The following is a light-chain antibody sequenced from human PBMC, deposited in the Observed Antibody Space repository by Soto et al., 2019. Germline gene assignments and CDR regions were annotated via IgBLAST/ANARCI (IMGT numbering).Light chain of an antibody. CDR2: EVS. J-gene: IGLJ1*01. V-gene: IGLV2-23*02. CDR3: CSYAGSITYV. Sequence: LTQPASVSGSPGQSITISCTGTSSDVGSDNLVSWYQQHPGKAPKFIIYEVSQRPAGVSYRFSGSKSGNTAYLTISGLQAEDEADYYCCSYAGSITYVFGTGTKVTVL. CDR1: SSDVGSDNL.